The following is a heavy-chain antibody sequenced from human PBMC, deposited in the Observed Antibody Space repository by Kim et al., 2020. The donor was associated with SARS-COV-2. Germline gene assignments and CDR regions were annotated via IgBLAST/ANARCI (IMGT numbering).Heavy chain of an antibody. CDR2: VNSDGSNT. CDR3: VRLNQRYYFDF. D-gene: IGHD2-21*01. V-gene: IGHV3-74*01. Sequence: GGSLRLSCAASGFTFSSYWKYWVRQAPGKGLVWVARVNSDGSNTIYADSVKGRFTISRDNAKNTLYLQMNRLRAEDTAPAYCVRLNQRYYFDFWGQGTLV. J-gene: IGHJ4*02. CDR1: GFTFSSYW.